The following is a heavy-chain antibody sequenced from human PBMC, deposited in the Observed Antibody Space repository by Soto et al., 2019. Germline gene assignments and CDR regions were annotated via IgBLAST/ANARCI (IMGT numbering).Heavy chain of an antibody. J-gene: IGHJ4*02. CDR2: IFHNGRS. CDR1: GDSTSKSY. D-gene: IGHD2-2*01. Sequence: SETLSLTCTVSGDSTSKSYWSWLRQPPGKELEWIGFIFHNGRSLDYNTSFKSRATISIDTSETQFSLHLNSVTAADTAIYYCARYSSASCHPAYCVDYWGQGTPVTVSS. CDR3: ARYSSASCHPAYCVDY. V-gene: IGHV4-59*01.